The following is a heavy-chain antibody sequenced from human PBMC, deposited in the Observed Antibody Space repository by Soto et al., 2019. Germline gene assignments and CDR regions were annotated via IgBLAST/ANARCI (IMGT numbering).Heavy chain of an antibody. D-gene: IGHD6-13*01. CDR3: AYSSTPFDY. CDR1: GFTFRSYA. CDR2: ISGGGGGT. V-gene: IGHV3-23*01. Sequence: GGSLRLSCSASGFTFRSYAMSWVRQAPGKGLEWVAAISGGGGGTYYADSVKGRFTISRDNSKNTLYLQMNSLRAEDTAVYYCAYSSTPFDYWGQGTLVTVSS. J-gene: IGHJ4*02.